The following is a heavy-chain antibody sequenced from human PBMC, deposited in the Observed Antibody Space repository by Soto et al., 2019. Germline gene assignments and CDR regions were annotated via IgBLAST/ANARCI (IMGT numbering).Heavy chain of an antibody. CDR2: IWYDGSNK. Sequence: GGSLRLSCAASGFTFSSYGMHWVRQAPGKGLEWVAVIWYDGSNKYYADSVKGRFTISRDNSKNTLYLQMNSLRAEDTAVYYCARDGVGSSLQYNYYYYMDVWGKGTTVTVSS. D-gene: IGHD3-10*01. V-gene: IGHV3-33*01. CDR1: GFTFSSYG. J-gene: IGHJ6*03. CDR3: ARDGVGSSLQYNYYYYMDV.